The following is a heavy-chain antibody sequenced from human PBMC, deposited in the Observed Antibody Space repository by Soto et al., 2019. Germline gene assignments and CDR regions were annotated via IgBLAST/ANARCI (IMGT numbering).Heavy chain of an antibody. D-gene: IGHD1-26*01. CDR3: TRHERMGGGY. CDR1: GGSISSGDYS. J-gene: IGHJ4*02. CDR2: NYNSGST. V-gene: IGHV4-30-2*01. Sequence: PSETLSLTCAVFGGSISSGDYSWSWIRQPPGKGLEWVGYNYNSGSTHYNPSLKSRVTISVDRSKNQFSLKTEDTAVYYCTRHERMGGGYWGQGTLVTVSS.